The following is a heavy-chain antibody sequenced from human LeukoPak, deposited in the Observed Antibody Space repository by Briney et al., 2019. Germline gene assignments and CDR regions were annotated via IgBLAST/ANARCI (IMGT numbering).Heavy chain of an antibody. Sequence: ASVRVSCKASGGTSSSYAISWVRQAPGQGLEWMGGIIPIFGTANYAQKFQGIVTITADKSTSTAYMELSSLRSEDTAVYYCARDCLAYYDFWSGYHWFDPWGQGTLVTVSS. CDR1: GGTSSSYA. CDR2: IIPIFGTA. J-gene: IGHJ5*02. V-gene: IGHV1-69*06. D-gene: IGHD3-3*01. CDR3: ARDCLAYYDFWSGYHWFDP.